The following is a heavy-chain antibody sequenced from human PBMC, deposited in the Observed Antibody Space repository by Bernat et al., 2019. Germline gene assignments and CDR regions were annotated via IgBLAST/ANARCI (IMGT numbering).Heavy chain of an antibody. CDR1: GFTFSSYG. D-gene: IGHD3-22*01. CDR3: ARARYYYDSSGYYYYFDY. J-gene: IGHJ4*02. V-gene: IGHV3-30*03. CDR2: ISYDGSNK. Sequence: QVQLVESGGGVVQPGRSLRLSCAASGFTFSSYGMHWVRQAPGKGLEWVAVISYDGSNKYYADSVKGRFTISRDNSKNTLYLQMNSLRAEDTAVYYCARARYYYDSSGYYYYFDYWGQGTLVTVSS.